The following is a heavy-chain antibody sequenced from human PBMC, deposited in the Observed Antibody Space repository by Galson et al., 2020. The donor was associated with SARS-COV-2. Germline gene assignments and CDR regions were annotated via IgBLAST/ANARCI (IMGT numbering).Heavy chain of an antibody. CDR1: GFTFRSYG. CDR2: IWYDGSNK. V-gene: IGHV3-33*01. D-gene: IGHD5-18*01. CDR3: ARDRGYSYGYVDY. J-gene: IGHJ4*02. Sequence: GGSLRLSCAASGFTFRSYGMHWVRQAPGKGLEWVAVIWYDGSNKYYADSVKGRFTISRDNSKNTLYLQMNSLRAEDTAVYYCARDRGYSYGYVDYWGQGTLVTVSS.